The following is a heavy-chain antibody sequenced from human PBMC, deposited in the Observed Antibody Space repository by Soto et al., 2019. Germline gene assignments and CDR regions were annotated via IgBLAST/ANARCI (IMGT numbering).Heavy chain of an antibody. D-gene: IGHD3-16*01. CDR1: GFTFSNAW. J-gene: IGHJ3*02. V-gene: IGHV3-15*01. Sequence: GGSLRLSCAASGFTFSNAWMSWVRQAPGKGLEWVGRIKSKTDGGTTDYAAPVKGRFTISRDDSKNTLYLQMNSLKTEDTAVYYCTTDVDGGRDAFDIWGQGTMVTVSS. CDR2: IKSKTDGGTT. CDR3: TTDVDGGRDAFDI.